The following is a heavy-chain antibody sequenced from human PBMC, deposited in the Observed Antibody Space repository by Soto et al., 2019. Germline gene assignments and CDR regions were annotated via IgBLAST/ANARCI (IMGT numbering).Heavy chain of an antibody. CDR3: TKAHYDSSGYNWFDP. V-gene: IGHV3-30*18. J-gene: IGHJ5*02. D-gene: IGHD3-22*01. CDR2: ISPDGSNE. CDR1: GFTFSSYG. Sequence: QVQLVESGGGVVQPGRSLRLSCAVSGFTFSSYGMHWVRQAPGQGLEWVAVISPDGSNEYYADSVKGRFTISRDNSKNTLYLQMSSLRAEDTAVYYCTKAHYDSSGYNWFDPWGQGSLVTVSS.